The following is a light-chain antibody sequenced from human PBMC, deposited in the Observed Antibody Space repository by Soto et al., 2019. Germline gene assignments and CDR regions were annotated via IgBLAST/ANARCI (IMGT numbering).Light chain of an antibody. V-gene: IGKV1-9*01. Sequence: DIQLTQSPSFLSASVGDRVTITCRASQGIASYLAWYQQKPGKAPKLLIYAASTLQSGVPSRFSGRGSGTEFTLTISSLQTEDFATYYCQQLDSYPRTFGGGTKVEIK. CDR2: AAS. J-gene: IGKJ4*01. CDR3: QQLDSYPRT. CDR1: QGIASY.